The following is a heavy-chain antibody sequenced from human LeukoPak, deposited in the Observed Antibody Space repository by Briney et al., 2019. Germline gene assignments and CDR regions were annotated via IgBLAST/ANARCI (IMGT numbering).Heavy chain of an antibody. CDR2: TYYSGST. D-gene: IGHD3-16*01. CDR3: AREALGCFDY. J-gene: IGHJ4*02. V-gene: IGHV4-59*01. CDR1: GGSISSYY. Sequence: SETLSLTCTVSGGSISSYYWSWIRQPPGKGLEWIGYTYYSGSTNYNASLKSRVTISVDTSKNQFSLKLSSVTAADTAVYYCAREALGCFDYWGQGTLVTVSS.